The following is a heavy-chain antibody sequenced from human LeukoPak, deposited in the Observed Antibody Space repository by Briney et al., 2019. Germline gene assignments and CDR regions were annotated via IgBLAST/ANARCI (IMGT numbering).Heavy chain of an antibody. CDR2: IYPGDSDT. J-gene: IGHJ3*02. Sequence: GESLKISCKGSGYSFTSYWIGWVRQMPGKGLEWMGIIYPGDSDTRYSPSFQGQVTISADKSISTAYLQWSSLKASDTGMYYCARRNGTMVRGVTPHDAFDIWGQGTMVTVSS. CDR1: GYSFTSYW. CDR3: ARRNGTMVRGVTPHDAFDI. D-gene: IGHD3-10*01. V-gene: IGHV5-51*01.